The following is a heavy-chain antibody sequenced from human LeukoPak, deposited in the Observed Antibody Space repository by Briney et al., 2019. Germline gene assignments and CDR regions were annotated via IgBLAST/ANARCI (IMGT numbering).Heavy chain of an antibody. CDR2: INSAGNVE. V-gene: IGHV3-21*06. CDR1: GFIFSSYG. D-gene: IGHD2-8*01. CDR3: ARDTVNGPFVISLDL. Sequence: PGGSLRLSRAAPGFIFSSYGMHWVRQAPGKGPEWVAHINSAGNVEYYTDSVRGRFTMSRDNAKDLLYLQMNSLRDEDTAVYYCARDTVNGPFVISLDLWGQGVLVTVSS. J-gene: IGHJ5*02.